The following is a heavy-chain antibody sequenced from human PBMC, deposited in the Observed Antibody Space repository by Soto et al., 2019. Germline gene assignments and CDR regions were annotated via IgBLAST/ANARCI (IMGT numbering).Heavy chain of an antibody. V-gene: IGHV1-46*03. J-gene: IGHJ5*02. D-gene: IGHD6-19*01. CDR3: ARDIIGAVGAFDP. Sequence: ASVTVSCPASGSTFPSYYMHWVRQAPGQGLEWMGIINPSGGSTSYAQKFQGRVTMTRDTSTSTVYMELSSLRSEDTAVYYCARDIIGAVGAFDPWGQGTLVTVSS. CDR2: INPSGGST. CDR1: GSTFPSYY.